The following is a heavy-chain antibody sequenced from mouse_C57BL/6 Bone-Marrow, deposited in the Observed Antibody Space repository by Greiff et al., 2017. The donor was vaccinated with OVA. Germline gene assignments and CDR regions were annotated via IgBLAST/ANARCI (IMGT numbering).Heavy chain of an antibody. CDR1: GFSLTSYG. Sequence: QVQLQQSGPGLVQPSQSLSITCTASGFSLTSYGVHWVRQSPGKGLEWLGVIWSGGSTDSYAAFISRLSISKDNSKSQVFFKMNSLQADDTAIYYGASYYYGSSPYAMDYWGQGTSVTVSS. J-gene: IGHJ4*01. CDR2: IWSGGST. CDR3: ASYYYGSSPYAMDY. V-gene: IGHV2-2*01. D-gene: IGHD1-1*01.